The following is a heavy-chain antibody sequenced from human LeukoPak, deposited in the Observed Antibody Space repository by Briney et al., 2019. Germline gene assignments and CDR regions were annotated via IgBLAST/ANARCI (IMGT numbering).Heavy chain of an antibody. D-gene: IGHD3-22*01. CDR1: GFTFSSYG. Sequence: GGSLRLSCAASGFTFSSYGMHWVRQAPGRGLEWVALIWYDGRNKYYADSVKGRFTISRDNSKNTLSLQLNSLRDEDTAVYYRARDGGSSGYHDALDIWGQGTMVTVSA. J-gene: IGHJ3*02. CDR3: ARDGGSSGYHDALDI. CDR2: IWYDGRNK. V-gene: IGHV3-33*01.